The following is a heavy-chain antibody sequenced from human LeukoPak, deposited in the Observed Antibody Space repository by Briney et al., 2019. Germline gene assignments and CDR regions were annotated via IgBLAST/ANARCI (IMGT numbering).Heavy chain of an antibody. V-gene: IGHV4-4*02. CDR1: GGSISSNNW. Sequence: PSGTLSLTCAVSGGSISSNNWWSWVRQPPGKGLEWIGETYHIGNTNYNPSLKSRVTISVDKSNNQFSLKLNSVTAADTAVYYCASHGAFYLAYWGQGTLVTVSS. D-gene: IGHD2/OR15-2a*01. CDR2: TYHIGNT. J-gene: IGHJ4*02. CDR3: ASHGAFYLAY.